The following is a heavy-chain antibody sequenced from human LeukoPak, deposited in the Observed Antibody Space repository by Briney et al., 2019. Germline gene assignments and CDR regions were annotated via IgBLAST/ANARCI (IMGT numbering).Heavy chain of an antibody. D-gene: IGHD7-27*01. CDR1: GGSFSGYY. Sequence: PSETLSLTCAVHGGSFSGYYWSWIRQPPGKGLEWIGEINHSGSTNYNPSLESRLTMSVDTSKNQFSLHLTSVTAADTAVYYCARDWGTYFDYWGQGTLVTVSS. J-gene: IGHJ4*02. CDR2: INHSGST. V-gene: IGHV4-34*09. CDR3: ARDWGTYFDY.